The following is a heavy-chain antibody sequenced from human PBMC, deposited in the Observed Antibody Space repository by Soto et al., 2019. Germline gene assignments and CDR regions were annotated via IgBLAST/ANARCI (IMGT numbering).Heavy chain of an antibody. CDR3: TKAYYSSSWYVSVS. CDR2: ISSSGAST. D-gene: IGHD6-13*01. V-gene: IGHV3-23*01. Sequence: GGALRLSCEASGFIFSSYAMNWVRQAPGKGLEWVSAISSSGASTYYAHSVKGRFTISRDNSKNALYLQMNSLRAEDTALYYCTKAYYSSSWYVSVSWGQGALVTVSS. CDR1: GFIFSSYA. J-gene: IGHJ5*02.